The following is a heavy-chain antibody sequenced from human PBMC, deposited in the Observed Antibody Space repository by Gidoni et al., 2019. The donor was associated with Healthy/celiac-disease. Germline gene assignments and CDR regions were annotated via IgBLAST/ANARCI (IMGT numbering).Heavy chain of an antibody. Sequence: QVQLQQWGAGLLKPSETLSLTCAVYGGSFSGYYWSWIRQPPGKGLEWIGEINHSGSTNYNPSLKSRVTISVDTSKNQFSLKLSSVTAADTAVYYCARVRGGHNCSGGSCYWYPPYYFDYWGQGTLVTVSS. J-gene: IGHJ4*02. CDR1: GGSFSGYY. CDR3: ARVRGGHNCSGGSCYWYPPYYFDY. CDR2: INHSGST. V-gene: IGHV4-34*01. D-gene: IGHD2-15*01.